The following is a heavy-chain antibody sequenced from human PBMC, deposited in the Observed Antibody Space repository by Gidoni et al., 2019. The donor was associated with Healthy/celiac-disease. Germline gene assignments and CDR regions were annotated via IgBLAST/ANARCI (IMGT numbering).Heavy chain of an antibody. CDR2: IWYDGSNK. Sequence: AQLVESGCAVVQRVRSVGLACASSRFTCRRYGPQWLRRAPANGMQGVRQARGKGLEWVAVIWYDGSNKYYADSVKGRFTISRDNSKNTLYLQMNSLRAEDTAVYYCARDPIVGATPRLYFDYWGQGTLVTVSS. CDR3: ARDPIVGATPRLYFDY. V-gene: IGHV3-33*01. D-gene: IGHD1-26*01. J-gene: IGHJ4*02. CDR1: RFTCRRYG.